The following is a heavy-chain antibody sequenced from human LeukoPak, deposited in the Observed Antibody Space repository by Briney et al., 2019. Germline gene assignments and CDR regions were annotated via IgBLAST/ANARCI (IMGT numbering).Heavy chain of an antibody. CDR1: GGSIRSSYYY. J-gene: IGHJ3*02. CDR2: IYDSGNT. Sequence: SETLSLTCTVSGGSIRSSYYYWGWIRQPPGKGLEWIGSIYDSGNTYYNPSLKSRVTISVDTSKNQFSLKLSSVTAADTAVYYCARFVLPAAILGTVDAFDIWGQGTMVTVSS. D-gene: IGHD2-2*02. V-gene: IGHV4-39*07. CDR3: ARFVLPAAILGTVDAFDI.